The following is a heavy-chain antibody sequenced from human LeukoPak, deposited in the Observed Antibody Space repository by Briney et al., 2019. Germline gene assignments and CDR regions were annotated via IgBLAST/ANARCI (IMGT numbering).Heavy chain of an antibody. CDR3: AKDLYGDYDNDY. D-gene: IGHD4-17*01. CDR2: ISGSGSIT. Sequence: GGSLRLSCAASGFTFSSYAMSWVRQAPGKGLEWVSGISGSGSITYYADSVNGRFTISRDNSKNTLYLQMNSLRAEDTAVYYCAKDLYGDYDNDYWGQGTLVTVSS. CDR1: GFTFSSYA. J-gene: IGHJ4*02. V-gene: IGHV3-23*01.